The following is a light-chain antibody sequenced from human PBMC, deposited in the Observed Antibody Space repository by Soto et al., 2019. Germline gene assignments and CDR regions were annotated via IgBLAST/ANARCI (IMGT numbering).Light chain of an antibody. CDR2: EGS. CDR1: RNDIGDVGSYNL. V-gene: IGLV2-23*01. J-gene: IGLJ1*01. Sequence: QSVLAQPASVSGSPGQSITISCTGTRNDIGDVGSYNLVSWYQQHPGKAPKLMIYEGSKRPSGVSNRFSGSKSGNTASLTISGLQAEDEADYYCCSYAGSSTDVFGTGTKVTVL. CDR3: CSYAGSSTDV.